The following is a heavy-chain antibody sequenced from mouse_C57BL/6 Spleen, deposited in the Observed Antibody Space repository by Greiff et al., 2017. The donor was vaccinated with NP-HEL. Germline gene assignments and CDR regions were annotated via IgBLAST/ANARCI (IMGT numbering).Heavy chain of an antibody. D-gene: IGHD1-1*01. V-gene: IGHV1-50*01. CDR2: IDPSDSYT. Sequence: VQLQQSGAELVKPGASVKLSCKASGYTFTSYWMQWVKQRPGQGLEWIGEIDPSDSYTKYNQKFKGKATLTVDTSSITAYLQLSSLTSEDAAVYYCARDYGSSYGAYWGQGTLVTVSA. J-gene: IGHJ3*01. CDR1: GYTFTSYW. CDR3: ARDYGSSYGAY.